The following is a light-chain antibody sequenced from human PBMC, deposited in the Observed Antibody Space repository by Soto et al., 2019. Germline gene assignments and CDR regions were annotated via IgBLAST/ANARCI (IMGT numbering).Light chain of an antibody. CDR3: NSYTTSSTLV. CDR1: RGDVGAHNL. Sequence: QSALTQPASVSGSPGQSITISCTGTRGDVGAHNLVSWYQQHPGKAPKLMIYAVTNRPSGISNRFSGSKSGNTASLTISGVQAEDEADYYCNSYTTSSTLVFGTGTKLTVL. J-gene: IGLJ1*01. V-gene: IGLV2-14*02. CDR2: AVT.